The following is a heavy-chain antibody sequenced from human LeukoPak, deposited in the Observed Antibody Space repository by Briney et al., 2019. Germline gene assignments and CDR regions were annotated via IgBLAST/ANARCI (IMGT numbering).Heavy chain of an antibody. Sequence: GGSLRLSCTASGFPFSNAWMSWVREAPGEGLEWVSGIGGSGGDTFYADSVRGRFTVSRDNSKNTLFLQIDSLRTEDTAVYYCVPLGGLGYYQYGMDVWGRGTTVTVSS. CDR2: IGGSGGDT. CDR3: VPLGGLGYYQYGMDV. D-gene: IGHD3/OR15-3a*01. J-gene: IGHJ6*02. V-gene: IGHV3-23*01. CDR1: GFPFSNAW.